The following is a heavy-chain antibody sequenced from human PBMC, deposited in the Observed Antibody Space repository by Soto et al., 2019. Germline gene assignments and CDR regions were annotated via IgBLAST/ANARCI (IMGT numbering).Heavy chain of an antibody. J-gene: IGHJ6*01. CDR1: GGTFSSYA. V-gene: IGHV1-69*12. Sequence: QVQLVQSGAEVKKPGSSVKVSCKASGGTFSSYAISWVRQAPGKGLEWMGGIFPIFGKAYYAQKLQGRVTITADESTRTAYIERSSLISEETAVEYCTRQHVSGYMIKLLYCYSMDVWGQGTTVTVSS. CDR3: TRQHVSGYMIKLLYCYSMDV. CDR2: IFPIFGKA. D-gene: IGHD5-12*01.